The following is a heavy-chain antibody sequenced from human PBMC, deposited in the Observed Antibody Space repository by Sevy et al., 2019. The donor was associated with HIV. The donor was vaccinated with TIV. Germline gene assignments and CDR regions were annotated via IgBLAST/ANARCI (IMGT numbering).Heavy chain of an antibody. Sequence: ASVKVSCKTTGYIFSDYNMHWVRQAPGQGLEWMALINANSGVTIYAHNFRGRVSVTRDTSMSTAYMELSGLTSDDTAVYYCVREDINEPRTLLSFDIWGQGTMVTVSS. V-gene: IGHV1-2*06. CDR2: INANSGVT. D-gene: IGHD1-1*01. CDR3: VREDINEPRTLLSFDI. CDR1: GYIFSDYN. J-gene: IGHJ3*02.